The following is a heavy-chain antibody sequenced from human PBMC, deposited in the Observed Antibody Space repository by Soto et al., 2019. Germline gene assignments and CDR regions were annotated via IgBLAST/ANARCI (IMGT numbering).Heavy chain of an antibody. CDR2: INHSGST. V-gene: IGHV4-34*01. J-gene: IGHJ5*02. CDR3: ARKAEVHRFHP. Sequence: QVQLQQWGAGLLKPSETLSLTCAVYGGSFSGYYWSWIRQPPGKGLEWIGEINHSGSTNYNPSLKGRVTLSVNTSKNQFSLKLSPVTGADTAVYYCARKAEVHRFHPWGQGTLVTVSS. CDR1: GGSFSGYY.